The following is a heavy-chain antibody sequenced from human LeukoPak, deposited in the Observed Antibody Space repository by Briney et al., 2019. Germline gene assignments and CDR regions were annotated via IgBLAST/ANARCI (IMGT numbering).Heavy chain of an antibody. CDR2: IYRDGST. Sequence: GGSLRLSCAASGFSVSSTYMNWVRQAPGKGLEWVSIIYRDGSTYYADYVKGRFTISRDNSKNTLYLQMNSLRVEDTAMYYCARDSGDGDYEPLDSWSQGTLVIVSS. J-gene: IGHJ4*02. CDR3: ARDSGDGDYEPLDS. D-gene: IGHD4-17*01. CDR1: GFSVSSTY. V-gene: IGHV3-53*01.